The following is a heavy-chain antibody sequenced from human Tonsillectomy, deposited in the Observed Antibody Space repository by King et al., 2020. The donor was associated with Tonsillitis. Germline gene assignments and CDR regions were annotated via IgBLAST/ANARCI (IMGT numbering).Heavy chain of an antibody. CDR3: ARLDYFGSGSYWYFDL. CDR2: IYYSGTT. CDR1: GSISNSY. Sequence: QLQESGPGLLRPSETLSLTCTVSGSISNSYWSWIRQPPGKGLEWIGYIYYSGTTNYNPSLRSRVTISVDTSKNQFSLKLSSVTAADTAVYYCARLDYFGSGSYWYFDLWGRGTLVTVSS. D-gene: IGHD3-10*01. V-gene: IGHV4-59*08. J-gene: IGHJ2*01.